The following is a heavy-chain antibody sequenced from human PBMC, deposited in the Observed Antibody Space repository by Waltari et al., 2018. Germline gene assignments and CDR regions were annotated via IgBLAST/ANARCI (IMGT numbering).Heavy chain of an antibody. CDR1: GGTFSSYA. D-gene: IGHD3-10*01. CDR2: SIPILGTA. J-gene: IGHJ6*02. V-gene: IGHV1-69*01. CDR3: ARDSGGYYYGSGSFHGMDV. Sequence: QVQLVQSGAEVKKPGSSVKVSCKASGGTFSSYAISWVRQAPGQGLEWMGGSIPILGTANYAQKFQGRVTITADESTSTAYMELSSLRSEDTAVYYCARDSGGYYYGSGSFHGMDVWGQGTTVTVSS.